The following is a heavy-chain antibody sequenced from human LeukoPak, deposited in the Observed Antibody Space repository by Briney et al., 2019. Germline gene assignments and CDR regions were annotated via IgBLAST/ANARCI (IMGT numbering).Heavy chain of an antibody. V-gene: IGHV3-11*04. CDR2: ISSSGSTI. D-gene: IGHD3-10*02. Sequence: GGSLRLSCAASELTLSSNYMSWIRQAPGKGLEWVSYISSSGSTIYYADSVKGRFTISRDNAKNSLCLQMNSLRAEDTAVYYCAELGITMIGGVWGKGTTVTISS. CDR1: ELTLSSNY. J-gene: IGHJ6*04. CDR3: AELGITMIGGV.